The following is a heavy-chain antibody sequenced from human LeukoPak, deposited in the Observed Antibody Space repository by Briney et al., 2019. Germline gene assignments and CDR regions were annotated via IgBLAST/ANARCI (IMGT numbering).Heavy chain of an antibody. V-gene: IGHV3-7*01. Sequence: GGSLRLSCAASGFMFSDFWMSWVRQAPGKGVEWVANIKQDGSDKYYVDSVKGRFTISRDNAKNSLDLQMNSLRGEDTAVYYCARYRGKGTSWPLDVWGQGTIVTVSS. CDR1: GFMFSDFW. J-gene: IGHJ3*01. D-gene: IGHD1-26*01. CDR3: ARYRGKGTSWPLDV. CDR2: IKQDGSDK.